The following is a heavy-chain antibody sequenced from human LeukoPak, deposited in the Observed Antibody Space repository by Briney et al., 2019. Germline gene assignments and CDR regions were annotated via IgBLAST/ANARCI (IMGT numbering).Heavy chain of an antibody. Sequence: PGRSLRLSCVASGFTFSWNAMPWVRQAPGKGLEWVAVISSDGSNKFYSGSVKGRFTISRDNSLNTLYLQMNSLRVEDTAVYYCVRDYYGSGSFDFWGQGTQVIVSS. CDR1: GFTFSWNA. J-gene: IGHJ4*02. D-gene: IGHD3-10*01. CDR2: ISSDGSNK. CDR3: VRDYYGSGSFDF. V-gene: IGHV3-30-3*01.